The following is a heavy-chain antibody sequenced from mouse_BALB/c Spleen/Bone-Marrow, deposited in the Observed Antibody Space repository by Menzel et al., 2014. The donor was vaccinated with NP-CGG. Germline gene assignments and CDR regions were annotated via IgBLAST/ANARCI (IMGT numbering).Heavy chain of an antibody. CDR1: GYTFTSYY. V-gene: IGHV1S81*02. CDR3: TRSNYGYWYFDV. CDR2: INPINGGT. D-gene: IGHD1-1*01. J-gene: IGHJ1*01. Sequence: QVQLKQSGAELVKPGASVKLSCKASGYTFTSYYMYWVRQRPGQGLEWIGEINPINGGTNFSEKFKSRATLTVDKSSSTAFMQLSPLTSEGSAVYYCTRSNYGYWYFDVWGAGTPGTGSS.